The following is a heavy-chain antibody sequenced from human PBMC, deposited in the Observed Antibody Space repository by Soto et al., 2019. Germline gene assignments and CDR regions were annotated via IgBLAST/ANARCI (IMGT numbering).Heavy chain of an antibody. CDR1: GYTFTRYD. V-gene: IGHV1-8*01. D-gene: IGHD2-2*02. CDR2: MNPNSGNT. CDR3: ARSDSYRGYYYYYMDV. Sequence: GSVKGSFKASGYTFTRYDINWVGQATGQGLEWMGWMNPNSGNTGYAQKFQGRVTMTRNTSISTAYMELSSLRSEDTAVYYCARSDSYRGYYYYYMDVWGKGTTVTVSS. J-gene: IGHJ6*03.